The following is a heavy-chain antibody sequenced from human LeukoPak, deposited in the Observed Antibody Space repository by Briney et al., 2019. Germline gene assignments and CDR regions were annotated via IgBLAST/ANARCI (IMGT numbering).Heavy chain of an antibody. CDR2: INHSGST. V-gene: IGHV4-34*01. CDR1: AGSFSGYY. D-gene: IGHD6-19*01. Sequence: SETLSLTCAVYAGSFSGYYRSWLRQHPGKGLVWIGEINHSGSTNYNPSLKSRVTISVDTSKNQFSLKLSSVTAADTAVYYCARGLPRRYSSGWSLTYYFDYWGQGTLVTVSS. CDR3: ARGLPRRYSSGWSLTYYFDY. J-gene: IGHJ4*02.